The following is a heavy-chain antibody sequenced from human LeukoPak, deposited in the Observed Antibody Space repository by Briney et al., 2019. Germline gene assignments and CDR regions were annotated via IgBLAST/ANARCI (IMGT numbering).Heavy chain of an antibody. CDR3: AKVKAILWFGEFDY. CDR2: TRYDGSNK. D-gene: IGHD3-10*01. J-gene: IGHJ4*02. Sequence: PGGSLRLSCAASGFTFSSYGMYWVRQAPGKGLEWVAFTRYDGSNKYYADSVKGRFTISRDNSKNTLYLQMNSLRAEDTAVYYCAKVKAILWFGEFDYWGQGTLVTVSS. CDR1: GFTFSSYG. V-gene: IGHV3-30*02.